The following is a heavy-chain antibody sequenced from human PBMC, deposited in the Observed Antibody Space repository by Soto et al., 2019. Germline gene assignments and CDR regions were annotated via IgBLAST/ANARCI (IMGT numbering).Heavy chain of an antibody. CDR2: IYYSGST. D-gene: IGHD3-10*01. Sequence: PSETLSLTCTVSGGSISSGDYYWSWIRQPPGKGLEWIGYIYYSGSTYYNPSLKSRVTISVDTSKNQFSLKLSSVTAADTAVYYCARAITMVRGELWFDYWGQGTLVTVSS. J-gene: IGHJ4*02. V-gene: IGHV4-30-4*01. CDR3: ARAITMVRGELWFDY. CDR1: GGSISSGDYY.